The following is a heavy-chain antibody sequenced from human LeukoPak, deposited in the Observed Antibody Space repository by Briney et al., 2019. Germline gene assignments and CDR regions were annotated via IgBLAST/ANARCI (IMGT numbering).Heavy chain of an antibody. CDR2: IKQDGSEE. CDR3: ARRYFDY. V-gene: IGHV3-7*03. J-gene: IGHJ4*02. Sequence: GGSLRLPCVASGFTISSYWMHWVRQAPGKGLEWVANIKQDGSEEYYVDSVKGRFTISRDNAKNSLYLQMNSLRAEDTAVYYCARRYFDYWGQGILVTVSS. CDR1: GFTISSYW.